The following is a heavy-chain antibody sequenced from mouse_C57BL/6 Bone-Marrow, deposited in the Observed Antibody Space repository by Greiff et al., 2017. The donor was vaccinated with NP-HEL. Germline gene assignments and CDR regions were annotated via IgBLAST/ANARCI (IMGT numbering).Heavy chain of an antibody. CDR1: GYTFTDYY. D-gene: IGHD2-3*01. CDR3: ARRRWLLHFDV. V-gene: IGHV1-19*01. J-gene: IGHJ1*03. Sequence: VHVKQSGPVLVKPGASVKMSCKASGYTFTDYYMNWVKQSHGKSLEWIGVINPYNGGTSYNQKFKGKATLTVDKSSSTAYMELNSLTSEDSAVYYCARRRWLLHFDVWGTGTTVTVSS. CDR2: INPYNGGT.